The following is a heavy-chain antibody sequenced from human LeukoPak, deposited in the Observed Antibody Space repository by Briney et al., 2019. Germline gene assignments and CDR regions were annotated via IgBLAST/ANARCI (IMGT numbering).Heavy chain of an antibody. CDR1: GFTFSSYW. J-gene: IGHJ4*02. D-gene: IGHD3-22*01. CDR2: ISGSGGST. V-gene: IGHV3-23*01. Sequence: GGSLRLSCAASGFTFSSYWMSWVRQAPGKGLEWVSAISGSGGSTYYADSVRGRFTISRDNSKNTLYLQMDSLRAEDTALYYCAKSDYYDTSGYRLFDFWGQGTLVTVSS. CDR3: AKSDYYDTSGYRLFDF.